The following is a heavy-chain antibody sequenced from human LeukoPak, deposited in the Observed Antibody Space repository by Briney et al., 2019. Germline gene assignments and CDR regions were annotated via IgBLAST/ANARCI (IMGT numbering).Heavy chain of an antibody. D-gene: IGHD3-3*01. J-gene: IGHJ6*03. CDR3: ASEAVDYDFWSGYYTGMSYHMDV. CDR2: IIPIFGTA. CDR1: GGTFSSYA. V-gene: IGHV1-69*05. Sequence: GASVKVTCKASGGTFSSYAISWVRQAPGQGLEWMGGIIPIFGTANYAQKFQGRVTITTDESTSTAYMELSSLRSEDTAVYYCASEAVDYDFWSGYYTGMSYHMDVWGKGSTVTVSS.